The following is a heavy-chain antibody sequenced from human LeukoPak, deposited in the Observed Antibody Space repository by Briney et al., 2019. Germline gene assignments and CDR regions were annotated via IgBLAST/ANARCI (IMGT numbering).Heavy chain of an antibody. Sequence: GGSLRLSCAASGFTFSSYEMHWVRQAPGMGLEWVSYISSSGSTIYYADSVKGRFTISRDNAKNSLYLQMNSLRAEDTAVYYCARDYGDYDGYNVWGKGTTVTVSS. V-gene: IGHV3-48*03. CDR3: ARDYGDYDGYNV. J-gene: IGHJ6*04. CDR2: ISSSGSTI. CDR1: GFTFSSYE. D-gene: IGHD4-17*01.